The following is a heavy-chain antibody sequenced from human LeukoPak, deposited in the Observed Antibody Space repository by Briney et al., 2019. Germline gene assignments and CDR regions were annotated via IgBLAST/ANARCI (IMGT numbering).Heavy chain of an antibody. Sequence: GGSLRLSCAASGFTFSRYNMNWVRQAPGKGLEWVSSIRGSSSYIYYADSVKGRFTISRDNAKNSLYLQVNSLRAEDTAVYFCARGISNVAGRENFDNWGQGTLVTVSS. D-gene: IGHD6-19*01. V-gene: IGHV3-21*01. J-gene: IGHJ4*02. CDR3: ARGISNVAGRENFDN. CDR2: IRGSSSYI. CDR1: GFTFSRYN.